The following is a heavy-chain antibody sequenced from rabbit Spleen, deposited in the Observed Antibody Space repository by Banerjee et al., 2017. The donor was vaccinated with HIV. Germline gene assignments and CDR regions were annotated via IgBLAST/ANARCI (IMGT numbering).Heavy chain of an antibody. J-gene: IGHJ6*01. Sequence: QEQLEESGGDLVKPGASLTLTCTASGFSFSNYWMSWVRQAPGKGLEWIGYIATVNDMTRYASWVNGRFTISKTSSTTVTLHMSSLTAADTATYFCARDTSSSFSSYGMDLWGPGTLVTVS. CDR2: IATVNDMT. CDR1: GFSFSNYW. D-gene: IGHD1-1*01. CDR3: ARDTSSSFSSYGMDL. V-gene: IGHV1S45*01.